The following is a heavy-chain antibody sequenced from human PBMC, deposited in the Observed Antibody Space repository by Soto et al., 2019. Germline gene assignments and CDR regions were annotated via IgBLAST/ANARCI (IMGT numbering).Heavy chain of an antibody. CDR2: IYHGGST. Sequence: PSETLSLTCAVSGYSISSGYYWGWIRQPPGKGLEWIGSIYHGGSTYYNPSLKSRVTISVDTSKNQFSLKLSSVTAADTAVYYCVRGIDDILTGPYYYYGMDVWGQGTTVTVSS. CDR1: GYSISSGYY. CDR3: VRGIDDILTGPYYYYGMDV. J-gene: IGHJ6*02. V-gene: IGHV4-38-2*01. D-gene: IGHD3-9*01.